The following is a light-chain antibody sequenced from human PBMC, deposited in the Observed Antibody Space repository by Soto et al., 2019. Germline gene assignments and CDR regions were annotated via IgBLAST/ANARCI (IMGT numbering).Light chain of an antibody. CDR2: KVP. Sequence: DVVMTQSPLSLPVTLGQPASISCRSNQSLVHSDGIAYFSWFQQRPGRSPRRLIYKVPNRDSGVPARFSGSGSGTDFALKISRVEAEDVGVYYCMQGTHWPITLGQGTRLEIK. J-gene: IGKJ5*01. V-gene: IGKV2-30*02. CDR1: QSLVHSDGIAY. CDR3: MQGTHWPIT.